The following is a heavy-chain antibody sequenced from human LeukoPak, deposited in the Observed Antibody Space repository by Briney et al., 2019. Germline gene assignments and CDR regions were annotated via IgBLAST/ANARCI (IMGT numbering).Heavy chain of an antibody. CDR1: GYTFTGYY. CDR3: ARVSGCSGGSCYSFGY. CDR2: INPNSGGT. V-gene: IGHV1-2*02. J-gene: IGHJ4*02. D-gene: IGHD2-15*01. Sequence: ASVKVSCKASGYTFTGYYMHWVRQAPGQGLEWMGWINPNSGGTNYAQKFQGRVTMTRDTSISTAYMELSRLRSADTAVYYCARVSGCSGGSCYSFGYWGQGTLVTVSS.